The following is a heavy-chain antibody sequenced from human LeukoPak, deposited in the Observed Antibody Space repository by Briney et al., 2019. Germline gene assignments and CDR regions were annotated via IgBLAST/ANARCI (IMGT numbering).Heavy chain of an antibody. D-gene: IGHD3-16*01. J-gene: IGHJ4*02. V-gene: IGHV5-51*01. CDR2: IYPGDSDT. CDR3: ARGGSWYYFDY. Sequence: EGMGIIYPGDSDTTYSPSFHAQVTISADKSISTAYLQWTSLKASDTAMYYCARGGSWYYFDYWGQGTLVTVSS.